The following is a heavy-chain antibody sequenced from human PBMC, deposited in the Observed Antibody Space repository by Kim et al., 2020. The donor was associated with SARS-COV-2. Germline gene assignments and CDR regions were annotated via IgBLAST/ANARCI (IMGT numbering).Heavy chain of an antibody. V-gene: IGHV4-31*03. CDR3: ARDLVPATESLVGAFDI. Sequence: SETLSLTCTVSGGSISSGGYYWSWIRQHPGKGLEWIGYIYYSGSTYYNPSLKSRVTISVDTSKNQFSLKLSSVTAADTAVYYCARDLVPATESLVGAFDIWGQGTMVTVSS. CDR2: IYYSGST. D-gene: IGHD2-2*01. J-gene: IGHJ3*02. CDR1: GGSISSGGYY.